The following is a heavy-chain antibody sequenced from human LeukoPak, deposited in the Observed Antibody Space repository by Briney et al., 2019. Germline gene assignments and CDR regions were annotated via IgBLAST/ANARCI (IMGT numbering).Heavy chain of an antibody. V-gene: IGHV4-59*01. J-gene: IGHJ3*02. D-gene: IGHD1-26*01. CDR3: ARGVTTPLDAFDI. CDR1: GGSISTYY. CDR2: LYNSGST. Sequence: SETLSLTCTVSGGSISTYYWNWMRQPPGKGLEWIGYLYNSGSTNYNPSLKSRATISVDMSKNQLSLRLSSVTAADTAVYYCARGVTTPLDAFDIWGQGTVVTVSS.